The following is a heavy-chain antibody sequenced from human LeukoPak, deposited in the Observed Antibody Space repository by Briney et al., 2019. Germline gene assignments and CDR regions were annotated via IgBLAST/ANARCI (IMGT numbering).Heavy chain of an antibody. CDR1: GFTFSSYA. Sequence: GGSLRLSCAASGFTFSSYAMHWVRQAPGKGLEWVAVISYDGSNKYYADSVKGRFTISRDNSKNTLYLQMNSLRAEDTAVYYCAKTITMEFDYWGQGTLVTVSS. CDR3: AKTITMEFDY. V-gene: IGHV3-30-3*02. J-gene: IGHJ4*02. CDR2: ISYDGSNK. D-gene: IGHD3-10*01.